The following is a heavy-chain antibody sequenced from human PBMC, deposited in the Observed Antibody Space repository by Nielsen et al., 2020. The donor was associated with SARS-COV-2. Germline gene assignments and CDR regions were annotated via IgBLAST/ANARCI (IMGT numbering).Heavy chain of an antibody. Sequence: VRQAPGKGLEWVSVIYSGGSTYYADSVKGRFTISRDNSKNTLYLQMNSLRAEDTAVYYRARDWGSSWFGYWGQGTLVTVSS. V-gene: IGHV3-66*01. CDR2: IYSGGST. CDR3: ARDWGSSWFGY. J-gene: IGHJ4*02. D-gene: IGHD6-13*01.